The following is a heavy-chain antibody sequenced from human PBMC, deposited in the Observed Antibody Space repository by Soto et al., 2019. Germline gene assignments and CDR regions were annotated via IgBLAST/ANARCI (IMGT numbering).Heavy chain of an antibody. Sequence: EVQLVESGGGLVQPGGSLRLSCAASGFTFSSYWMSWVRQAPGKGLEWVANIKQDGSEKYYVDSVKGRFTISRDNAKNSLYLQMNSVRAEDTAVYYCARANFVTIFGVVITNWYFDLWGRGTLVTVSS. D-gene: IGHD3-3*01. J-gene: IGHJ2*01. CDR1: GFTFSSYW. V-gene: IGHV3-7*05. CDR3: ARANFVTIFGVVITNWYFDL. CDR2: IKQDGSEK.